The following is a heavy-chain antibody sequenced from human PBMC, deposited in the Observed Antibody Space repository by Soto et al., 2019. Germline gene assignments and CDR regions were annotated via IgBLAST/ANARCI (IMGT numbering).Heavy chain of an antibody. V-gene: IGHV3-33*01. J-gene: IGHJ3*02. Sequence: ESVGGVVQPGRSLRLSCAASGFTFSSYGMHWVRQAPGKGLEWVAVIWYDGSNKYYADSVKGRFTISRDNSKNTLYLQMNSLRAEDTAVYYCARDHGCSGGSCYSPGAFDIWGQGTMVTVSS. D-gene: IGHD2-15*01. CDR1: GFTFSSYG. CDR2: IWYDGSNK. CDR3: ARDHGCSGGSCYSPGAFDI.